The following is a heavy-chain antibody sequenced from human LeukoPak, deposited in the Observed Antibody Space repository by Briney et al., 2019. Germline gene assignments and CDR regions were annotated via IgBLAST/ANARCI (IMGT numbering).Heavy chain of an antibody. CDR1: GGTFSSYA. D-gene: IGHD2-15*01. J-gene: IGHJ4*02. CDR2: IIPIFGTA. V-gene: IGHV1-69*01. CDR3: ARVFCSGGSCSFNYYFDY. Sequence: VASVQVSCKASGGTFSSYAISWVRPAPGQGLEWMGGIIPIFGTANYAQKFQGRVTITADESTSTAYMELSSLRSEDTAVYYCARVFCSGGSCSFNYYFDYWGQGTLVTVSS.